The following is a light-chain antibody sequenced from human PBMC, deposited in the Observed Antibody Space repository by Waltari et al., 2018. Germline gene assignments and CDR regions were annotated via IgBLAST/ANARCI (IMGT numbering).Light chain of an antibody. V-gene: IGLV1-47*01. J-gene: IGLJ2*01. CDR3: ATWDDGLSGV. Sequence: HSVLTQPPSASGTPGQRVTIPCSGRSSNIGTHYVAGDQQLPGTAPKLLMYKDDQRPSGVPARFSGSKSGTSASLAISGLRSEDEADYYCATWDDGLSGVFGGGTKLTVL. CDR2: KDD. CDR1: SSNIGTHY.